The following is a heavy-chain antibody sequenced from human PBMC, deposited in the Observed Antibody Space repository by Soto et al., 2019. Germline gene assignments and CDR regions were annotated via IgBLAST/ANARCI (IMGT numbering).Heavy chain of an antibody. V-gene: IGHV3-30*18. CDR1: GFTFSSYG. D-gene: IGHD1-1*01. Sequence: QVQLVESGGGVVQPGRSLRLSCAASGFTFSSYGMHWVRQAPGKGLEWVAVISYDGSNKYYADSVKGRFTISRDNSKNTLYLQMNSLRAEDTAAYYCAKTLTNATYWGQGTLVTVSS. CDR3: AKTLTNATY. CDR2: ISYDGSNK. J-gene: IGHJ4*02.